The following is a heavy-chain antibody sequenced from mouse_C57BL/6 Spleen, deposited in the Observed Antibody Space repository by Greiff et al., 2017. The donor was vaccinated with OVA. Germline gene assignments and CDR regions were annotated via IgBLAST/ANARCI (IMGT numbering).Heavy chain of an antibody. J-gene: IGHJ3*01. CDR3: ARDKGFFAY. V-gene: IGHV5-4*01. CDR2: ISDGGSYT. D-gene: IGHD1-3*01. CDR1: GFTFSSYA. Sequence: EVQLVESGGGLVKPGGSLKLSCAASGFTFSSYAMSWVRQTPETRLAWVATISDGGSYTYYPDNVKGRFTISRDNDKNNLYLQMSHLKSEDTAMYYCARDKGFFAYWGQGTLVTVSA.